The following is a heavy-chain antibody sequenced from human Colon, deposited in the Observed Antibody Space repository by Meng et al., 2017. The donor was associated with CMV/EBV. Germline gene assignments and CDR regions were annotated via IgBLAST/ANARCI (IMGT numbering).Heavy chain of an antibody. CDR1: GFTFSSYS. V-gene: IGHV3-21*06. J-gene: IGHJ4*02. CDR2: ITHTSDT. CDR3: ARGWPPDY. D-gene: IGHD6-13*01. Sequence: GGSLRLSCSTSGFTFSSYSLNWVRQAPGKGLEWVSSITHTSDTYYADSLKGRFTLSRDNAQNSVYLQMDSLTAEDTAIYYCARGWPPDYWGQGMLVTVSS.